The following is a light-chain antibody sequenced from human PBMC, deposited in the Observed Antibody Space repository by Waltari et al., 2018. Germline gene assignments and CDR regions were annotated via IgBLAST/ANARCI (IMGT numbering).Light chain of an antibody. CDR2: AAS. V-gene: IGKV3-15*01. Sequence: EIVMTQSPATLSVSPGERATLSCRASQSVSRDLAWYRQKPGQAPRLLIYAASTRATGIPARFSGSGSETEFSLTISSLQPEDFAVYYCQQYNNWPGTFGQGTKVEIK. CDR3: QQYNNWPGT. J-gene: IGKJ1*01. CDR1: QSVSRD.